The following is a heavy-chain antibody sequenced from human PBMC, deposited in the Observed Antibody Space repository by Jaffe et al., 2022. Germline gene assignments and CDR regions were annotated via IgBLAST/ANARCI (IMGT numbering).Heavy chain of an antibody. CDR1: GYTFTGYY. J-gene: IGHJ4*02. Sequence: QVQLVQSGAEVKKPGASVKVSCKASGYTFTGYYMHWVRQAPGQGLEWMGWINPNSGGTNYAQKFQGRVTMTRDTSISTAYMELSRLRSDDTAVYYCARDLTVGATTGYFDYWGQGTLVTVSS. V-gene: IGHV1-2*02. D-gene: IGHD1-26*01. CDR2: INPNSGGT. CDR3: ARDLTVGATTGYFDY.